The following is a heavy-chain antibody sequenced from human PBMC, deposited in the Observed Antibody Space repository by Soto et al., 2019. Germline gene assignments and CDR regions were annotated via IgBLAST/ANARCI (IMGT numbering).Heavy chain of an antibody. V-gene: IGHV2-5*02. D-gene: IGHD3-16*02. CDR3: AHSRVRHLVELSLYDY. CDR1: GFSLNTSGVG. J-gene: IGHJ4*02. CDR2: IYWDDDK. Sequence: QITLKESGPTLVKPTQTLTLTCTFSGFSLNTSGVGVGWNRQPPGKALERLALIYWDDDKRYSPSLKSRLTITKDTSKSQVVLTMTNMDPVDTATYYFAHSRVRHLVELSLYDYWGQGTLVTVSS.